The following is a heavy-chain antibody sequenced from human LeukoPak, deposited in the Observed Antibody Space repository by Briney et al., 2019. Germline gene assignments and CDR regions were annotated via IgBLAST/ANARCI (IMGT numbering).Heavy chain of an antibody. V-gene: IGHV3-30*18. CDR3: AKVQDYYGSGVGFDY. J-gene: IGHJ4*02. Sequence: GGSLRLSCAASGFTFSSYSMNWVRQAPGKGLEWVAVISYDGSNKYYADSVKGRFTISRDNSKNTLYLQMNSLRAEDTAVYYCAKVQDYYGSGVGFDYWGQGTLVTVSS. CDR1: GFTFSSYS. D-gene: IGHD3-10*01. CDR2: ISYDGSNK.